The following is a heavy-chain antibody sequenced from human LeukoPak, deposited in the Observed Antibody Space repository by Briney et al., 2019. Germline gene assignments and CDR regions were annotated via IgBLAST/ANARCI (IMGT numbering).Heavy chain of an antibody. CDR3: ARGDSGYEPLDY. Sequence: SQTLSLTCAVSGGSISSGGYSWSWIRQPPGKGLEWIGYIYYSGSTYYNPSLKSRVTISVDTSKNQFSLKLSSVTAADTAVYYCARGDSGYEPLDYWGQGTLVTVSS. J-gene: IGHJ4*02. CDR2: IYYSGST. V-gene: IGHV4-30-4*07. CDR1: GGSISSGGYS. D-gene: IGHD5-12*01.